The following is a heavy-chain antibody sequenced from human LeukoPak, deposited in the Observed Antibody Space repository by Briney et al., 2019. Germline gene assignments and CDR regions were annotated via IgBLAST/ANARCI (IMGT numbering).Heavy chain of an antibody. CDR2: IYYSGST. CDR1: GGSISSSSYY. CDR3: ARPGATVTTFFGDLGAFDI. J-gene: IGHJ3*02. Sequence: PSETLSLTCTVSGGSISSSSYYWGWIRQPPGKGLEWIGSIYYSGSTNYNPSLKSRVTISVDTSKNQFSLKLSSVTAADTAVYYCARPGATVTTFFGDLGAFDIWGQGTMVTVSS. V-gene: IGHV4-39*07. D-gene: IGHD4-17*01.